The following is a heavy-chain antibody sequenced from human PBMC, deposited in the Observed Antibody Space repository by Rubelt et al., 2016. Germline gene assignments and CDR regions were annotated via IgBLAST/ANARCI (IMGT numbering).Heavy chain of an antibody. CDR2: IKSKTDGGTT. J-gene: IGHJ6*02. CDR3: AKVLRYFDWLLPKDYYYYGMDV. V-gene: IGHV3-15*01. D-gene: IGHD3-9*01. CDR1: GFTFSNAW. Sequence: GSLRLSCAASGFTFSNAWMSWVRQAPGKGLEWVGRIKSKTDGGTTDYAAPVKGRFTISRDDSKNTLYLQMNSLRAEDTAVYYCAKVLRYFDWLLPKDYYYYGMDVWGQGTTVTVSS.